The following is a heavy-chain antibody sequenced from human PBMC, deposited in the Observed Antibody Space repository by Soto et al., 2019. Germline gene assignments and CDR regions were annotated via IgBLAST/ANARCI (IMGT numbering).Heavy chain of an antibody. J-gene: IGHJ4*02. D-gene: IGHD3-10*01. V-gene: IGHV3-30*03. CDR3: ATGFGELLPHFDE. CDR2: ISYDGSNK. Sequence: GGSVRLSCAASGFTFSSYGMHWVRQAPGKGLEWVAVISYDGSNKYYADSVKGRFTISRDNSKNTLYLQMNSLRAEDTAVYYCATGFGELLPHFDEWGQGTLVTV. CDR1: GFTFSSYG.